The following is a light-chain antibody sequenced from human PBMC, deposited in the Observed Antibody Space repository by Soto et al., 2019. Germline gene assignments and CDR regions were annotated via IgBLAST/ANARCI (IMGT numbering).Light chain of an antibody. J-gene: IGLJ2*01. V-gene: IGLV2-14*01. CDR2: EVT. CDR1: TRDIGGFNY. Sequence: QSVLTQTASVSGSPGQSITISCTGTTRDIGGFNYVSWFQHHPGKAPKLMIYEVTNRPSGISNRFSGSKSGDTASLTISGLLAEDEADYYCSSLTSSNTWVFGGGTTLTVL. CDR3: SSLTSSNTWV.